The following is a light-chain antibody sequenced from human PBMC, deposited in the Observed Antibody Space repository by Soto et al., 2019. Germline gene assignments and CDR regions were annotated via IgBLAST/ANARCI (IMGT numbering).Light chain of an antibody. CDR3: GTWDSSLSTLV. CDR2: DND. V-gene: IGLV1-51*01. J-gene: IGLJ2*01. CDR1: SSNIGDDY. Sequence: QSVLTQPPSVSAAPGQRVTISCSGSSSNIGDDYASWYQQLPGTAPKLLIYDNDKRPSGIPDRFSGSKSGTSATLGITGLQTGDEADYYCGTWDSSLSTLVFGGGTKLTVL.